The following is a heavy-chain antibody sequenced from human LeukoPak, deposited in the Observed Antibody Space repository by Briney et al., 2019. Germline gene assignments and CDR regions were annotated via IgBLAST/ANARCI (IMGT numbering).Heavy chain of an antibody. Sequence: GGSLRLSCAASGFTFNRYGMSWVRQAPGKGLEWVSGISASGANRYYADSVKGRFTISRDNSRDTLSVQINSLRAEDTAVYYCAKLQSVVIPAAMLGFDYWGQGILVTVSS. CDR1: GFTFNRYG. CDR2: ISASGANR. V-gene: IGHV3-23*01. J-gene: IGHJ4*02. D-gene: IGHD2-2*01. CDR3: AKLQSVVIPAAMLGFDY.